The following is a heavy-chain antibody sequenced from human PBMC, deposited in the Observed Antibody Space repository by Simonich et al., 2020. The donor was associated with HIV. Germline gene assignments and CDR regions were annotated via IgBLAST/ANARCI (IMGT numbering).Heavy chain of an antibody. V-gene: IGHV4-39*01. Sequence: QLQLQESGPGLVKPSETLSLTCTVSGGSITRSSYYWGWIRQPPGKGLGGIGGIYFSGSTYYNPSLKRRVTISVDTSANQFSLKLSSVTAADTAVYYCVRHVPASPGFLYWGQGTLVTVSS. CDR1: GGSITRSSYY. J-gene: IGHJ4*02. CDR2: IYFSGST. CDR3: VRHVPASPGFLY.